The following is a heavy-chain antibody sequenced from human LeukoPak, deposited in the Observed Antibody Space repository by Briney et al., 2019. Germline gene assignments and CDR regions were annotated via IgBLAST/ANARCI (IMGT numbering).Heavy chain of an antibody. Sequence: PSETLSLTCTVSGYSISSGYYWSWIRQPPGQGLEWIGYIYYSGSTNYNPSLKSRVTISVDTSKNQFSLKLSSVTAADTAVYYCAREVADGDYARYYYYYMDVWGKGTTVTVSS. CDR1: GYSISSGYY. CDR3: AREVADGDYARYYYYYMDV. CDR2: IYYSGST. D-gene: IGHD4-17*01. V-gene: IGHV4-61*01. J-gene: IGHJ6*03.